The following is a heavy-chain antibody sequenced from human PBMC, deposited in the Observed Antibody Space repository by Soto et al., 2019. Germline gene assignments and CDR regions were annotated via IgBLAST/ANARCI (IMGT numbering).Heavy chain of an antibody. Sequence: EVQLLESGGGLVQPGGSLRLSCAASGFTFSSYAMSWVRQAPGKGLEWVSAISGSGGSTYYADSVKGRFTISRDNSKNTLYLQRNSLRAEDTAVYYCAKTSSSNNRGWIDYWGQGALVTVSS. V-gene: IGHV3-23*01. D-gene: IGHD6-13*01. CDR2: ISGSGGST. J-gene: IGHJ4*02. CDR3: AKTSSSNNRGWIDY. CDR1: GFTFSSYA.